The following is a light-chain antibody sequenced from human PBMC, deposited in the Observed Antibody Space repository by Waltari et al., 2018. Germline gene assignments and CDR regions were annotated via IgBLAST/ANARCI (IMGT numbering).Light chain of an antibody. V-gene: IGKV1-39*01. Sequence: DIQMTQSQSSLSASVGDRVTITCRASQTISSYLNWYQQKPGKAPHLLSYNASSLQSGVPSRFSGSGSGTDFTLTISSLQPEDFATYYCQQSSSTPPWTFGQGTKVEIK. J-gene: IGKJ1*01. CDR3: QQSSSTPPWT. CDR1: QTISSY. CDR2: NAS.